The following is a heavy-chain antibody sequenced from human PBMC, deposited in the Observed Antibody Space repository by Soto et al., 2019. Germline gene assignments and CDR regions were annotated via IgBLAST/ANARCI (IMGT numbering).Heavy chain of an antibody. CDR1: GFTFSSYA. V-gene: IGHV3-23*01. CDR3: AKGAIVVVPAAMLGLMDV. CDR2: ISGSGGST. J-gene: IGHJ6*02. Sequence: EVPLLESGGGLVQPGGSLRLSCAASGFTFSSYAMSWVRQAPGKGLEWVSAISGSGGSTYYADSVKGRFTISRDNSKNTLYLQMNSLRAEDTAVYYCAKGAIVVVPAAMLGLMDVWGQGTTVTVSS. D-gene: IGHD2-2*01.